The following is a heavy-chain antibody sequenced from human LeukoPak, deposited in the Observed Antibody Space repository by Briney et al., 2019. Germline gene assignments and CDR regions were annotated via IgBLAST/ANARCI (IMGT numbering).Heavy chain of an antibody. Sequence: GRSLRLSCAASGFTFSSYGMHWVRQAPGKGLEWVAAISYDGSNKYYADSVKGRFTISRDNSKNTLYLQMNSLRAEDTAVYYCAKDSPVSGWSFDYWGQGTLVTVSS. J-gene: IGHJ4*02. V-gene: IGHV3-30*18. CDR1: GFTFSSYG. D-gene: IGHD6-19*01. CDR3: AKDSPVSGWSFDY. CDR2: ISYDGSNK.